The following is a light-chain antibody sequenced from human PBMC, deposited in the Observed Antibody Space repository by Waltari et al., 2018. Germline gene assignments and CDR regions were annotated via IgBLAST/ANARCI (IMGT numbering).Light chain of an antibody. V-gene: IGLV1-44*01. Sequence: QSVLTQPPSASGTPGQRVTISCSGSLSNIESNTVNWYRPLPGTAPKLLIYGDDQRRSAVPDRFSGAKAVTSASLSMSGRQSADEADYYCAAREDSLNGPVFGGGTKVTVL. CDR2: GDD. CDR1: LSNIESNT. CDR3: AAREDSLNGPV. J-gene: IGLJ3*02.